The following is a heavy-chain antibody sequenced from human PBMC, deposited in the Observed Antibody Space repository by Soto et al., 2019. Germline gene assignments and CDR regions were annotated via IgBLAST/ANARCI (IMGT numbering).Heavy chain of an antibody. CDR1: GGSISGGVGGLYY. V-gene: IGHV4-30-4*01. J-gene: IGHJ2*01. CDR3: AREVIPLTTDWYVDL. Sequence: QLQLRESGPGLVKPSETLSLTCTVSGGSISGGVGGLYYWSWIRQPPGKGLEWIGYIYDSGSTYYTTSLKSRVTISVDPSKNQFSLRLSSVTAADTAVYYCAREVIPLTTDWYVDLWGRGTLVTVSS. CDR2: IYDSGST. D-gene: IGHD4-17*01.